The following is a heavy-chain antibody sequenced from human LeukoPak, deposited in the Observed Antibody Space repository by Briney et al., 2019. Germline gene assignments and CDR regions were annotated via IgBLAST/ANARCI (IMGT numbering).Heavy chain of an antibody. CDR3: ARPYPRDIVATRRYYYYYYGMDV. CDR1: GFTFSSYE. J-gene: IGHJ6*01. Sequence: PAGSLPVSRAASGFTFSSYEMNWVRQAPGKGLEWVSYISGSGGSIYNADSVKGRFTISRDNAKNSLYLQMNSLRAEDTAVYYCARPYPRDIVATRRYYYYYYGMDVWGHATKLTVSS. CDR2: ISGSGGSI. D-gene: IGHD5-12*01. V-gene: IGHV3-48*03.